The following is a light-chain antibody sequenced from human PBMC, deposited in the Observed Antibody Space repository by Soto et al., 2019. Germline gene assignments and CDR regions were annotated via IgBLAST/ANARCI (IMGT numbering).Light chain of an antibody. J-gene: IGLJ1*01. CDR1: SSDVGGYNY. CDR3: SSYTSSSTPLV. V-gene: IGLV2-14*01. Sequence: QAASVSGSPGQSITISCTGTSSDVGGYNYVSWYQQHPGKAPKLMIYEVSNRPSGVSNRFSGSKSGNTASLTISGLQAEDEADYYCSSYTSSSTPLVFGTGTKLTVL. CDR2: EVS.